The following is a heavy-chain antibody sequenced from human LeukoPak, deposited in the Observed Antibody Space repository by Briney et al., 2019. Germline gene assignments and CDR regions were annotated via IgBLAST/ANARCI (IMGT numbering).Heavy chain of an antibody. V-gene: IGHV1-8*01. Sequence: ASVKVSCKASGYTFTSYDINWVRQATGQGLEWMGWMNPNSGNTGYAQKFQGRVTMTRNTSISTAYMELSSLRSEDTAVHYCATTVTTSSFGDWFDPWGQGTLVTVSS. D-gene: IGHD4-17*01. J-gene: IGHJ5*02. CDR3: ATTVTTSSFGDWFDP. CDR1: GYTFTSYD. CDR2: MNPNSGNT.